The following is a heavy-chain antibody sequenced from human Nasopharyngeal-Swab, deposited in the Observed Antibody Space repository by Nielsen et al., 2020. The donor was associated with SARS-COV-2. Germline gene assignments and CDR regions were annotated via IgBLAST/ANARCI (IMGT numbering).Heavy chain of an antibody. J-gene: IGHJ4*02. CDR2: INPSGGST. Sequence: ASVKVSCKASGYTFTSYYMHWVRQAPGQGLEWMGIINPSGGSTSYAQKFQGRVTMTRDTSTSTVYMELSSLRSEDTAVYYCALSGYDILTGYSFDYWGQGTLVTVSS. CDR3: ALSGYDILTGYSFDY. V-gene: IGHV1-46*01. D-gene: IGHD3-9*01. CDR1: GYTFTSYY.